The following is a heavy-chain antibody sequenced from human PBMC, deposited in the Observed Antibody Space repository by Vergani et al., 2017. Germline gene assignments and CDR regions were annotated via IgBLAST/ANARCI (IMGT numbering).Heavy chain of an antibody. CDR2: IRYDGNNK. CDR3: ARSSLRLYYYFQY. D-gene: IGHD3-16*02. V-gene: IGHV3-30*02. J-gene: IGHJ4*02. CDR1: GFTFSDYG. Sequence: QVYLVETGGGVFQPGGSLRLSCAASGFTFSDYGIYCVCQAPGKGLGCVTSIRYDGNNKYYADSVKGRFTISRDISKNMVYLQMNYLKTEKTAVYYCARSSLRLYYYFQYWGQGTLVTVSS.